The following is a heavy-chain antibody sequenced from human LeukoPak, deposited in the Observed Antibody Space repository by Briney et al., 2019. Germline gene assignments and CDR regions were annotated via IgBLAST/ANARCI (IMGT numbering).Heavy chain of an antibody. Sequence: ASVKVSCKASGYTFTSYGISWVRQAPGQGLEWMGWISAYNGITNYAQKLQGRVTMTTDTSTSTAYMELRSLRSDDTAVYYCARDVLRYFDWLNNWFDPWGQGTLVTVSS. V-gene: IGHV1-18*04. CDR3: ARDVLRYFDWLNNWFDP. CDR1: GYTFTSYG. D-gene: IGHD3-9*01. CDR2: ISAYNGIT. J-gene: IGHJ5*02.